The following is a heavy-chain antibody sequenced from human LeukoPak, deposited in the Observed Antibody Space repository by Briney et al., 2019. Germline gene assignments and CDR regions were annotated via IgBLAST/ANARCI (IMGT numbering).Heavy chain of an antibody. CDR3: ARVPLYSSSGWYSYFQH. CDR2: INPSSGGT. Sequence: ASVKVSCKASGYTFTGYYVNWVRQAPGQGLEWMGWINPSSGGTNYAQKCQGRVTMTRDTSISTAYLELSRLRSDDTAVYYGARVPLYSSSGWYSYFQHWGQGTLVTVSS. J-gene: IGHJ1*01. CDR1: GYTFTGYY. D-gene: IGHD6-19*01. V-gene: IGHV1-2*02.